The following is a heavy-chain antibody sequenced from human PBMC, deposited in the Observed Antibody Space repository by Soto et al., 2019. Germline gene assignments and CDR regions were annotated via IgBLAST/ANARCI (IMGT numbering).Heavy chain of an antibody. D-gene: IGHD4-17*01. CDR3: ARHETPHGDYDY. CDR1: GDSISTNNCY. Sequence: SETLSLTCTVSGDSISTNNCYWSWIRQPPGKGLEWIGYIYYSGSTNYNPSLKSRVTISVDTSKNQFSLRLSSVTAADTAVYYCARHETPHGDYDYWGQGTLVTVSS. CDR2: IYYSGST. J-gene: IGHJ4*02. V-gene: IGHV4-61*05.